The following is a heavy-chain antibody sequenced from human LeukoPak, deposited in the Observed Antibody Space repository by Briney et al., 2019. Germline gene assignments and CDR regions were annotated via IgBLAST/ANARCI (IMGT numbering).Heavy chain of an antibody. CDR1: GFTFTSYG. CDR2: IWYDGSNI. CDR3: AKVDSGWTPFDY. Sequence: GGSLRLSCAASGFTFTSYGMHWVRQAPGKGLEWVAVIWYDGSNIYYADSVKGRFTISRDNSKNTLYLQMNSLRAEDTAVYYCAKVDSGWTPFDYWGQGTLVTVSS. J-gene: IGHJ4*02. D-gene: IGHD6-19*01. V-gene: IGHV3-33*03.